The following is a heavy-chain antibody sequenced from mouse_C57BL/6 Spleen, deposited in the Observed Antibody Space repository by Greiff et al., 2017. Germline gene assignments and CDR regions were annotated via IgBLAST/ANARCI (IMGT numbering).Heavy chain of an antibody. CDR2: IYPGDGDT. V-gene: IGHV1-80*01. D-gene: IGHD1-1*01. Sequence: QVQLQQSGAELVKPGASVKISCKASGYAFSSYWMNWVKQRPGKGLEWIGQIYPGDGDTNYNGKFKGKATLTADKSSSTAYMQRSSLTSEDSAVYFCAPGNYYGSSYPPFDYWGQGTTLTVSS. J-gene: IGHJ2*01. CDR3: APGNYYGSSYPPFDY. CDR1: GYAFSSYW.